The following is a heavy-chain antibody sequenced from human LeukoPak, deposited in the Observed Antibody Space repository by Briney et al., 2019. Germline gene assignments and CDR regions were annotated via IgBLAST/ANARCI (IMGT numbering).Heavy chain of an antibody. CDR1: GFTFDDYA. J-gene: IGHJ4*02. Sequence: GGSLRLSCAASGFTFDDYAMHWVRQAPGKGLEWVSGISWNSGSIGYADSVKGRFTISRDNAKNSLYLQMNSLRAEDTALYYCAKVLAPLWFGHPLDYWGQGTLVTVSS. V-gene: IGHV3-9*01. D-gene: IGHD3-10*01. CDR3: AKVLAPLWFGHPLDY. CDR2: ISWNSGSI.